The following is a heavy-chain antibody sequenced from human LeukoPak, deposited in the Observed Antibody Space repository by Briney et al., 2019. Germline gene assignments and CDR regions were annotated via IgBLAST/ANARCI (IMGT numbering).Heavy chain of an antibody. CDR3: ANSGPGPSPYAFDI. D-gene: IGHD1-14*01. V-gene: IGHV4-39*01. CDR2: ISYSGST. J-gene: IGHJ3*02. Sequence: SETLSLTCTVSGGSISSSSYYWGWIRQPPGKGLEWIGSISYSGSTYYNPSLKSRVTISVDTSKNQFSLKLSSVTAADTAVYYCANSGPGPSPYAFDIWGQGTMVTVSS. CDR1: GGSISSSSYY.